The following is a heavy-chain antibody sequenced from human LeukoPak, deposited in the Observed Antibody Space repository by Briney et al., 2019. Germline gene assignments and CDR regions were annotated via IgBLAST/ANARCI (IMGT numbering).Heavy chain of an antibody. D-gene: IGHD3-16*01. Sequence: ASETLSLTCAVYGGSFSGYYWSWIRQPPGKGLEWIGEINHSGSTNYNPSLKSRVTISVDTSKNQFSLKLSSVTAADTAVYYCARDGGPPGFDYWGQGTLVTVSP. CDR2: INHSGST. V-gene: IGHV4-34*01. CDR3: ARDGGPPGFDY. CDR1: GGSFSGYY. J-gene: IGHJ4*02.